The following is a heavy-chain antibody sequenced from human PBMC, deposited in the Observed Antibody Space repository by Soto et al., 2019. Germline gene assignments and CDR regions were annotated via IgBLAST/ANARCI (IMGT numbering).Heavy chain of an antibody. Sequence: EVQLVESGGGLEQPGRSLRLSCTVSGFMFEGFAMHWVRQAPGQGLEWVSGINWNGVNKGYAESVLGRFTISRDNAKKSLYLDMNYLRPEDTALYFCAKDVDRLGELWGYFQSWGQGTMVTVSS. D-gene: IGHD3-16*01. CDR1: GFMFEGFA. J-gene: IGHJ1*01. CDR2: INWNGVNK. V-gene: IGHV3-9*01. CDR3: AKDVDRLGELWGYFQS.